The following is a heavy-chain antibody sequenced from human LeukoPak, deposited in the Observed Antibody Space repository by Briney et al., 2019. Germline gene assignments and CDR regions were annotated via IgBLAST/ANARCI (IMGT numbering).Heavy chain of an antibody. D-gene: IGHD3-16*02. J-gene: IGHJ4*02. CDR3: ARAGILYDYVWGSYRYTGFDY. V-gene: IGHV1-69*13. CDR2: IIPIFGTA. CDR1: GGTFSSYA. Sequence: ASVKVSCKASGGTFSSYAISWVRQAPGQGLEWMGGIIPIFGTANYAQKFQGRVTITADESTSTAYMELSSLRSEDTAVYYCARAGILYDYVWGSYRYTGFDYWGQGTLVTVSS.